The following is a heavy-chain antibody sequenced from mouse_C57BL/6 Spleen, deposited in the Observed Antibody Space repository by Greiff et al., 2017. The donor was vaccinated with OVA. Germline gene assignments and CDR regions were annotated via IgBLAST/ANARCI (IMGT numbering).Heavy chain of an antibody. J-gene: IGHJ2*01. D-gene: IGHD4-1*01. CDR2: INPGSGGT. V-gene: IGHV1-54*01. Sequence: VKLMESGAELVRPGTSVKVSCKASGYAFTNYLIEWVKQRPGQGLEWIGVINPGSGGTNYNEKFKGKATLTADKSSSTAYMQLSSLTSEDSAVYFCARKGTGAFDYWGQGTTLTVSS. CDR3: ARKGTGAFDY. CDR1: GYAFTNYL.